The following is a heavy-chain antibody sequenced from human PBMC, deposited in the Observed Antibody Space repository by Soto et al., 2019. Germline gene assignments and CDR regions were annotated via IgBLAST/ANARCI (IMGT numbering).Heavy chain of an antibody. CDR3: AAPFSLQGGYYARYYYYGMDV. J-gene: IGHJ6*02. CDR2: IYYSGST. V-gene: IGHV4-39*01. CDR1: CGSISSSSYY. Sequence: PSETLSLTCTVSCGSISSSSYYWGWIRQPPGKGLEWIGSIYYSGSTYYNPSLKSRVTISVDTSKNQFSLKLSSVTAAVTAVYYCAAPFSLQGGYYARYYYYGMDVWGQGTTVTVSS. D-gene: IGHD3-3*01.